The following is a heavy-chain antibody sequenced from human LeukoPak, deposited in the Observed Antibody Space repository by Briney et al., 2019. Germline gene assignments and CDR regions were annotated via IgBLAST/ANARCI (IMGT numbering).Heavy chain of an antibody. V-gene: IGHV4-34*01. J-gene: IGHJ4*02. D-gene: IGHD6-13*01. CDR2: INHSGST. CDR3: ARHKGLVYSSGWYYFDY. Sequence: SETLSLTCAVYGGSFSGYYWSWIRQPPGKGLEWIGEINHSGSTNYNPSLKSRVTISVDTSKNQFSLKLSSVTAADTAVYYCARHKGLVYSSGWYYFDYWGQGTLVTVSS. CDR1: GGSFSGYY.